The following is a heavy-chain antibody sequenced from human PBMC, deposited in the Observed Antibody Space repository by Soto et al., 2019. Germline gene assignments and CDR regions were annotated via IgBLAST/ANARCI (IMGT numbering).Heavy chain of an antibody. D-gene: IGHD3-16*01. V-gene: IGHV3-13*01. Sequence: EVQLVESGGGLVQPGGSLRLSCAASGFTFSAYDMHWVRQATGKGLEWVSAIGTQHDTYYPESVKGRFTISRENAKNSLYLQMNSLRAGDTAGYYWARQASYGHGGGGWIDPWGQGTLVTVSS. CDR3: ARQASYGHGGGGWIDP. J-gene: IGHJ5*02. CDR1: GFTFSAYD. CDR2: IGTQHDT.